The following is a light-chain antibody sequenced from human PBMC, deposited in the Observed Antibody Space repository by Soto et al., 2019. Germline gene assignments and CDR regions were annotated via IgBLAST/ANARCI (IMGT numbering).Light chain of an antibody. CDR2: VNSDGRH. Sequence: QPVLTQSPSASASLGASVKLTCSQSSGHSNYAIAWHQQQPENGPRYLMKVNSDGRHIKGDGIPDRFSGSSSGAERYLTISSLKSEDEAHYYCPTWGSAIQVFGTGTKLTVL. J-gene: IGLJ1*01. CDR1: SGHSNYA. CDR3: PTWGSAIQV. V-gene: IGLV4-69*02.